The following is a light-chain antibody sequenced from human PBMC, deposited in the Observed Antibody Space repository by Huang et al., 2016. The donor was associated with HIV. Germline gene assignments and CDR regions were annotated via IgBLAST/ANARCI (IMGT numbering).Light chain of an antibody. J-gene: IGKJ2*01. Sequence: DIVMTQSPLSLPVTPGEPASISCRSSQSLLHSNGYNYLDWYLQKPGQSPQLLIYLGSNRASGVPDRVSGSGSGTDFTLKISRVEAEDVGFYYCMQALQTSYTFGQGTKLEIK. CDR2: LGS. CDR3: MQALQTSYT. CDR1: QSLLHSNGYNY. V-gene: IGKV2-28*01.